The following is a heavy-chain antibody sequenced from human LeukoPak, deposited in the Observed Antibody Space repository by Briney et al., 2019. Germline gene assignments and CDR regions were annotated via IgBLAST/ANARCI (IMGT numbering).Heavy chain of an antibody. CDR2: IRSSDNSI. D-gene: IGHD1/OR15-1a*01. J-gene: IGHJ4*02. Sequence: GGSLRLSCAASGFTFSTYSVNWLRQAPGKGLEWVSYIRSSDNSIQYADSVKGRFTISTGIPKNSLYLQMNGLTDEDTAVYYCARDENNAFDYWGQGTLVTVSS. CDR3: ARDENNAFDY. V-gene: IGHV3-48*02. CDR1: GFTFSTYS.